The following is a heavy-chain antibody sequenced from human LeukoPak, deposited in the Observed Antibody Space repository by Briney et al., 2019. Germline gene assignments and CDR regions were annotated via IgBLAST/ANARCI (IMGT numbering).Heavy chain of an antibody. CDR1: GYTFTGYY. D-gene: IGHD5-18*01. Sequence: ASVKVSCKASGYTFTGYYIYWVRQAPGQGLEWMGWINPNSGGTNYAQKFQGRVTLTRDTSISTAYMELSRLRSDDTAVYYRARVSPAGHSYYFDYWGQGTLVTVSS. V-gene: IGHV1-2*02. CDR3: ARVSPAGHSYYFDY. J-gene: IGHJ4*02. CDR2: INPNSGGT.